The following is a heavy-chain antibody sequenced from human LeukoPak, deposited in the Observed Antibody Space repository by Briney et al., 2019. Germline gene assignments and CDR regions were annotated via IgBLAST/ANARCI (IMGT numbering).Heavy chain of an antibody. CDR3: VRDRKVNWFDP. V-gene: IGHV4-61*02. CDR2: IYTSGST. CDR1: GGSISSGSYY. J-gene: IGHJ5*02. Sequence: SETLSLTCTVSGGSISSGSYYWSWIRQPAGKGMEWIGRIYTSGSTNYNPSLKSRVTISVDTSKNQFSLKLSSVTAADTAVYYCVRDRKVNWFDPWGQGTLVTVSS.